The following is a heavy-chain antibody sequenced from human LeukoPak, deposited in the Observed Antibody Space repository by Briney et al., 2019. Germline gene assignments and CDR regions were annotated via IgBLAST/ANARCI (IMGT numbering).Heavy chain of an antibody. CDR1: GFTVSSVY. CDR2: IYSGGST. D-gene: IGHD2-15*01. V-gene: IGHV3-53*01. CDR3: ARLRPGYCSGGSCYSDY. J-gene: IGHJ4*02. Sequence: GGSLRLSCAASGFTVSSVYMTWVRQTPGKGLEWVALIYSGGSTHYADSVKGRFTISRDNAKNSLYLQMNSPRAEDTAVYYCARLRPGYCSGGSCYSDYWGQGTLVTVSS.